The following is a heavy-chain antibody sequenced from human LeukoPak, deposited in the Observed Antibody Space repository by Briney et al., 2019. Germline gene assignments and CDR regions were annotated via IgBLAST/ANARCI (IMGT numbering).Heavy chain of an antibody. J-gene: IGHJ4*02. Sequence: GASVKVSCKASGYTFTSYGISWVRQAPGQGREWMGWISAYNGNTNYAQKLQGRVTMTTDTSTSTAYMELRSLRSDDTAVYYCARDDYDSSGSYFDYWGQGTLVTVSS. CDR3: ARDDYDSSGSYFDY. CDR2: ISAYNGNT. V-gene: IGHV1-18*01. D-gene: IGHD3-22*01. CDR1: GYTFTSYG.